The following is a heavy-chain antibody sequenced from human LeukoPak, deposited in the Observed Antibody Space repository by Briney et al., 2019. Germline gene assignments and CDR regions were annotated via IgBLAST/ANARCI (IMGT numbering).Heavy chain of an antibody. J-gene: IGHJ4*02. V-gene: IGHV3-7*01. CDR3: ARDAMRGGDYDY. Sequence: GGSLRLSCAASGFTFSRYWMSWVRQAPGQGLEWVANIKGDGREEHYVGSVRGRFTISRDNAKNSLYLQMNSLRAEDTSVYYCARDAMRGGDYDYWGQGTLVTVSS. CDR1: GFTFSRYW. CDR2: IKGDGREE. D-gene: IGHD3-16*01.